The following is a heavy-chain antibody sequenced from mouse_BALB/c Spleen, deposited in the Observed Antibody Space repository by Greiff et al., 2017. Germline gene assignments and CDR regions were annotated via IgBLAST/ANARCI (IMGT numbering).Heavy chain of an antibody. Sequence: EVQVVESGPELVKPGASVKISCKASGYTFTDYNMHWVKQSHGKSLEWIGYIYPYNGGTGYNQKFKSKATLTVDNSSSTAYMELRSLTSEDSAVYYCARKYWYDGVYAMDYWGQGTSVTVSS. CDR2: IYPYNGGT. V-gene: IGHV1S29*02. CDR3: ARKYWYDGVYAMDY. D-gene: IGHD2-14*01. CDR1: GYTFTDYN. J-gene: IGHJ4*01.